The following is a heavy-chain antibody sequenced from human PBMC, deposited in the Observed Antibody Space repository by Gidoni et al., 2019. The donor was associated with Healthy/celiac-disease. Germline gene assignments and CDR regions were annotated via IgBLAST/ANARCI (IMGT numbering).Heavy chain of an antibody. CDR2: ISGSGGST. V-gene: IGHV3-23*01. Sequence: EVQLLESGGGLVQPGGSLRLSCASSGFTFSSYALSWVRQAPGKGLEWVSAISGSGGSTYYADSVKGRFTISRDNSKNTLYLQMNSLRAEDTAVYYCAKDHPGTTVTPPTDAFDIWGQGTMVTVSS. CDR1: GFTFSSYA. D-gene: IGHD4-17*01. J-gene: IGHJ3*02. CDR3: AKDHPGTTVTPPTDAFDI.